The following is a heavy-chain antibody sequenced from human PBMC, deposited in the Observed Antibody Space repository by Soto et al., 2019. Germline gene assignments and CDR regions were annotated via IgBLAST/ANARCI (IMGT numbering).Heavy chain of an antibody. V-gene: IGHV3-66*01. Sequence: EVQLVESGGGLVQPGGSLRLSCAASGFTVSSKYMSWVRQDPGKGLEWVSVIHSGGSTYYADSVKGRFTISRDNSKNTLYFQMNNLRAEDTAVYYCARERGTTGDNWFESWGQGTLVTVSS. J-gene: IGHJ5*01. CDR3: ARERGTTGDNWFES. D-gene: IGHD1-1*01. CDR1: GFTVSSKY. CDR2: IHSGGST.